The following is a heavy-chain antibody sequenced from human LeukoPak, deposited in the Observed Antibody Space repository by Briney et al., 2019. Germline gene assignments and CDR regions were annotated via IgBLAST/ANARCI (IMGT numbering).Heavy chain of an antibody. J-gene: IGHJ5*02. CDR3: ARDPGFDP. Sequence: PGRSLRLSCTASGFTFGDYAMSWVRQAPGKGLEWVANIKQDGSEKYYVDSVKGRFTISRDNAKNSLYLQMNSLRAEDTAVYYCARDPGFDPWGQGTLVTVSS. V-gene: IGHV3-7*01. CDR1: GFTFGDYA. CDR2: IKQDGSEK.